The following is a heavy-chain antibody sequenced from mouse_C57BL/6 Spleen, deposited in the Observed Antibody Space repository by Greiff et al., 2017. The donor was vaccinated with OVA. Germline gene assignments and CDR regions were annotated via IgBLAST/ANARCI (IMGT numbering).Heavy chain of an antibody. Sequence: QVQLQQPGAELVRPGSSVKLSCKASGYTFTSYWMDWVKQRPGQGLEWIGNIYPSDSETHYNQKFKDKATLTVDKSSSTAYMQLSSLTSEDSAVYYCAREGLLSATMDYWGQGTSVTVSS. CDR3: AREGLLSATMDY. V-gene: IGHV1-61*01. J-gene: IGHJ4*01. CDR2: IYPSDSET. CDR1: GYTFTSYW. D-gene: IGHD2-1*01.